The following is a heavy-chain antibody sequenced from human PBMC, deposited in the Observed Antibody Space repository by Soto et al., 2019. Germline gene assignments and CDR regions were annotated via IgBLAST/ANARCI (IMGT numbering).Heavy chain of an antibody. CDR3: ARDRYCGGGSCYSGFFFY. CDR1: GFTFSTYS. Sequence: EAQLVESGGGLVQPGGSLRLSCAASGFTFSTYSMNWVRQAPGKGLEWVSYISSSSSTIYYADSVKGRFTISRDNAKNSLYLQMNSLRDGDTAVYYCARDRYCGGGSCYSGFFFYWGQGTLVTVSS. CDR2: ISSSSSTI. V-gene: IGHV3-48*02. J-gene: IGHJ4*02. D-gene: IGHD2-15*01.